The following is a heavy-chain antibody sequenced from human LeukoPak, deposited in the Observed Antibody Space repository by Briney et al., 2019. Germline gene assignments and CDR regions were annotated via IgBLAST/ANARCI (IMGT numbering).Heavy chain of an antibody. CDR2: IYTSGST. D-gene: IGHD1-7*01. J-gene: IGHJ5*02. CDR3: ARQLELRSGWFDP. Sequence: SETLSLTCTVSGGSISRYYWSWIRQPPGKGLEWIGYIYTSGSTNYNPSLKSRVTISVDTSKNQFSLKLSSVTAADTAVYYCARQLELRSGWFDPWGQGTLVTVSS. CDR1: GGSISRYY. V-gene: IGHV4-4*09.